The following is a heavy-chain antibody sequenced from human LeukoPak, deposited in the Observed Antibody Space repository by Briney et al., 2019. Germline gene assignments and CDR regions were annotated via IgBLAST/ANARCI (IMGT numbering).Heavy chain of an antibody. J-gene: IGHJ4*02. Sequence: ASVKVSCKASGGTFSSYAISWVRQAPGQGLEWMGGIIPIFGTANYAQKFQGRVTITADESTSTAYMELSSLRSEDTAVYYCTNIAAAGTGSDYWGQGTLVTVSS. CDR1: GGTFSSYA. CDR3: TNIAAAGTGSDY. CDR2: IIPIFGTA. V-gene: IGHV1-69*13. D-gene: IGHD6-13*01.